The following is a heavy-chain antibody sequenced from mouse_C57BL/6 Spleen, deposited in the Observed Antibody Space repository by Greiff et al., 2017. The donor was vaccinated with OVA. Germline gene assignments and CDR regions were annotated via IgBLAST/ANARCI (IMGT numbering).Heavy chain of an antibody. J-gene: IGHJ4*01. V-gene: IGHV1-72*01. Sequence: QVQLQQPGAELVKPGASVKLSCKASGYTFTSYWMHWVKQRPGRGLEWIGRIDPNSGGTKYNEKFKSKATLTVDKPSSTAYMQLSSLTSADSAVYYCARTTSVNAMDYWGQGTSVTVSS. CDR3: ARTTSVNAMDY. D-gene: IGHD1-1*01. CDR1: GYTFTSYW. CDR2: IDPNSGGT.